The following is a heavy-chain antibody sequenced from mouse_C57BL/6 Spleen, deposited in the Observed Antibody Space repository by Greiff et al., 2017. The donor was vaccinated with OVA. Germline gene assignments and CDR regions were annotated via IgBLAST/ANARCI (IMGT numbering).Heavy chain of an antibody. V-gene: IGHV5-9*01. Sequence: EVHLVESGGGLVKPGGSLKLSCAASGFTFSSYTMSWVRQTPEKRLEWVATISGGGGNTYYPDSVKGRFTISRDNAKNTLYLQMSSLRSEDTALYYCARHEGGHYFDYWGQGTTLTVSS. CDR2: ISGGGGNT. CDR1: GFTFSSYT. J-gene: IGHJ2*01. CDR3: ARHEGGHYFDY.